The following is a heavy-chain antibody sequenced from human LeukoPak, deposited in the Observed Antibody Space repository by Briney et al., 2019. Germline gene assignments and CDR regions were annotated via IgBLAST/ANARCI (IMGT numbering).Heavy chain of an antibody. Sequence: SETLSLTCSVSGGSIISSGYYWGWIRQPPGKGLEWIGSIYHSGSTYYNPSLKSRVTISVDTSKNQFSLKLSSVTAADTAVYYCARRGGSSPRLNLYYFDYWGQGTLVTVSS. J-gene: IGHJ4*02. CDR2: IYHSGST. CDR1: GGSIISSGYY. V-gene: IGHV4-39*07. D-gene: IGHD6-6*01. CDR3: ARRGGSSPRLNLYYFDY.